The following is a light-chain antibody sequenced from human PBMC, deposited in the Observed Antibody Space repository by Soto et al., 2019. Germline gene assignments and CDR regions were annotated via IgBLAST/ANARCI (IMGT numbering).Light chain of an antibody. CDR3: QQYNNWPPKT. V-gene: IGKV3-15*01. J-gene: IGKJ1*01. CDR1: QSVSSN. CDR2: GAS. Sequence: LVMTQSPATLSVSPGERATLSCRASQSVSSNLAWYQQKPGQAPRLLIYGASTRATGIPARFSGSGSGTEFTLTISSLQSEDFAVYYCQQYNNWPPKTFGQGTKVDIK.